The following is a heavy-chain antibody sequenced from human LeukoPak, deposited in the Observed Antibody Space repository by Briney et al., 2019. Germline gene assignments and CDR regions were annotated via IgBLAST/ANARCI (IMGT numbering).Heavy chain of an antibody. J-gene: IGHJ3*02. CDR3: ARGATLRFLEWLLLGDAFDI. D-gene: IGHD3-3*01. Sequence: SETLSLTCTVSGGSISSYYWSWIRQPAGKGLEWTGRIYTSGSTNYNPSLKSRVTMSVDTSKNQFSLKLSSVTAADTAVYYCARGATLRFLEWLLLGDAFDIWGQGTMVTVSP. CDR1: GGSISSYY. CDR2: IYTSGST. V-gene: IGHV4-4*07.